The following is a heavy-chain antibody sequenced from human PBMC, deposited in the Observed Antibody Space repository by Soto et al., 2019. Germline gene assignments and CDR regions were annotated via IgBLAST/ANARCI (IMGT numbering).Heavy chain of an antibody. CDR3: ASPIAARPNYYYYYGMDV. CDR1: GFTFSSYA. Sequence: EVQMLESGGGLVQPGGSLRLSCAASGFTFSSYAMSWVRQAPGKGPEWVSAISSSGDSTYNADSVKGRFSISRDNSKNTLYLQMNSLRAEDTAVYYCASPIAARPNYYYYYGMDVWGQGTTVTVSS. D-gene: IGHD6-6*01. J-gene: IGHJ6*02. CDR2: ISSSGDST. V-gene: IGHV3-23*01.